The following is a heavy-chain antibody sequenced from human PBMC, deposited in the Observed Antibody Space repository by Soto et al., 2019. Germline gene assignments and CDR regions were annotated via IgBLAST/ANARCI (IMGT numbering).Heavy chain of an antibody. D-gene: IGHD6-13*01. J-gene: IGHJ2*01. CDR2: INAGNGNT. V-gene: IGHV1-3*01. CDR1: GGTFSSYA. CDR3: ASRYSSSWYPSHWYFDL. Sequence: QVQLVQSGAEVKKPGSSVKVSCKASGGTFSSYAISWVRQAPGQGLEWMGGINAGNGNTKYSQKFQGRVTITRDTSASTAYMELSSLRSEDTAVYYCASRYSSSWYPSHWYFDLWGRGTLVTVSS.